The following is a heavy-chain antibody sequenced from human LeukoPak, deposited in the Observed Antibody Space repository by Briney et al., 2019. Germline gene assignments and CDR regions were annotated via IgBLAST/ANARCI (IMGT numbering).Heavy chain of an antibody. V-gene: IGHV3-20*04. J-gene: IGHJ6*02. CDR3: AREWEGYYYYDSSGEYSYYGMDV. D-gene: IGHD3-22*01. Sequence: GGSLRLSCAASGFTFDDYGMSWVRQAPGKGLEWVSGINWNGGSTGYADSVKGRFTISRDNAKNSLYLQMNSLRAEDTALYYCAREWEGYYYYDSSGEYSYYGMDVWGQGTTVTVSS. CDR1: GFTFDDYG. CDR2: INWNGGST.